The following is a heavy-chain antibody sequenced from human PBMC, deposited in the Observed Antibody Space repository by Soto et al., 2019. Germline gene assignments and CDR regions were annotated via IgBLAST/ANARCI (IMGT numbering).Heavy chain of an antibody. Sequence: EILSLTCAVYGGYLSGYYCSWIRQPPGKGLEWIGEINHSGSTNYNPSLKSRVTISVDTSKNQFSLKLSSVTAADTAVYYCATSRKIGYWSGGSCSGSSSLSFWGQGTLVTGSS. CDR1: GGYLSGYY. V-gene: IGHV4-34*01. D-gene: IGHD2-15*01. CDR3: ATSRKIGYWSGGSCSGSSSLSF. J-gene: IGHJ4*02. CDR2: INHSGST.